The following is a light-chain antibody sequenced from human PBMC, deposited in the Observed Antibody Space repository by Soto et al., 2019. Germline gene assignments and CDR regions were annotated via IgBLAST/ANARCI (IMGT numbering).Light chain of an antibody. Sequence: DIQXXXXPXXLSASVGDRVTITCRASQSISSYLNWYQQKPGKAPKLLIYAASSLQSGVPSRFSGSGSGTDFTLTISSLQPEDFATYYCQQSYSTLIFTFGPGTKVDIK. V-gene: IGKV1-39*01. CDR1: QSISSY. J-gene: IGKJ3*01. CDR2: AAS. CDR3: QQSYSTLIFT.